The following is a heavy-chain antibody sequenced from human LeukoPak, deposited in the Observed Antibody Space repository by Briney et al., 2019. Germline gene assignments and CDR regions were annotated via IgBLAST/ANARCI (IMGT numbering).Heavy chain of an antibody. CDR2: VDPEDGET. Sequence: ASVKVSCKVSGYTFTDYYMHWVQQAPGKGLEWMGLVDPEDGETIYAERFQGRVTITADTSTDTAYMELSSLRSEDTAVYYCAIGTNFDYWGQGTLVTVSS. V-gene: IGHV1-69-2*01. CDR1: GYTFTDYY. CDR3: AIGTNFDY. J-gene: IGHJ4*02.